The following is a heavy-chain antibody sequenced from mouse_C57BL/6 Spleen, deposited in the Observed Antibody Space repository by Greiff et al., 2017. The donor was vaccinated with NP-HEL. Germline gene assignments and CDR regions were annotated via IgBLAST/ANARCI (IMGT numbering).Heavy chain of an antibody. J-gene: IGHJ4*01. CDR1: GYTFTSYW. D-gene: IGHD2-4*01. V-gene: IGHV1-50*01. CDR3: ARGYDYHGGMDY. CDR2: LDPSDSYT. Sequence: QVQLQQPGAELVKPGASVKLSCKASGYTFTSYWMQWVKQRPGQGLEWIGELDPSDSYTNYNQKFKGKATLTVDTSSSTAYMQLSSLTSEDSAVYYCARGYDYHGGMDYWGQGTSVTVSS.